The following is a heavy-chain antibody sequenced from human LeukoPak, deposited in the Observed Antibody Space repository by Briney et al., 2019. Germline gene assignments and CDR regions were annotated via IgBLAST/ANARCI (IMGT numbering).Heavy chain of an antibody. CDR1: GYTFTSYG. V-gene: IGHV1-18*01. D-gene: IGHD6-13*01. J-gene: IGHJ2*01. CDR3: ARSYSSSWYRDLSVYWYFDL. CDR2: ISAYNGNT. Sequence: ASVKVSCKASGYTFTSYGISWVRQAPGQGLEWMGWISAYNGNTNYAQKFQGRVTMTRDTSISTAYMELSRLRSDDTAVYYCARSYSSSWYRDLSVYWYFDLWGRGTLVTVSS.